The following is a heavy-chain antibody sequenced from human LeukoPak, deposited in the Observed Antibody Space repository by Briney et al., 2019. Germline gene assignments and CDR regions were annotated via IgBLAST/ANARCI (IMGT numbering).Heavy chain of an antibody. CDR2: FDPEDGET. V-gene: IGHV1-24*01. Sequence: ASVKVSCKVSGYTLTELSMHWVRQAPGKGLEWMGGFDPEDGETIYAQKFQGRVTMTEDTSTDTAYMELSSLRSEDTAVYYCATDFATRLEGDYVRAGFWFDLWGQGTLVTVSS. CDR3: ATDFATRLEGDYVRAGFWFDL. CDR1: GYTLTELS. J-gene: IGHJ5*02. D-gene: IGHD3-16*01.